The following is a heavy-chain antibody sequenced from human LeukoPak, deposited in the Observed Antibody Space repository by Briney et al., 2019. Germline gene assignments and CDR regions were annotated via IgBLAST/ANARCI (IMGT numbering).Heavy chain of an antibody. D-gene: IGHD3-3*01. Sequence: ASVKVSCKASGYTFTSYGISWVRQAPGQGLEWMGWISVYNGNTKYVQRFQGRVTMTTDTSTRTAYMELRSLRSDDTAVYYCARHTGSLYDFWSGYIDYWGQGTLVTVSS. CDR2: ISVYNGNT. V-gene: IGHV1-18*01. J-gene: IGHJ4*02. CDR3: ARHTGSLYDFWSGYIDY. CDR1: GYTFTSYG.